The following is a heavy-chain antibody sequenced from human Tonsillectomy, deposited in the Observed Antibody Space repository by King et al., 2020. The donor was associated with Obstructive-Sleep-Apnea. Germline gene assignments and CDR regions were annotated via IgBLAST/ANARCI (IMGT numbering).Heavy chain of an antibody. CDR1: GCSISSYY. V-gene: IGHV4-59*01. CDR2: IYYRGST. D-gene: IGHD6-19*01. Sequence: QLQESGPGLVKPSETLSLTCTVSGCSISSYYWSWIRQPPGKGLEWIGYIYYRGSTKYNPSLKSRVPISVDTPKNQFSLKLCSVTAADTAVYYCARGNSGWYYFDYWGQGTLVTVSS. J-gene: IGHJ4*02. CDR3: ARGNSGWYYFDY.